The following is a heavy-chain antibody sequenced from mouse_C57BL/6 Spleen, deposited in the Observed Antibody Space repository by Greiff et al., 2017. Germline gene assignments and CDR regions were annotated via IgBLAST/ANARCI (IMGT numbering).Heavy chain of an antibody. Sequence: QVQLQQPGAELVKPGASVKLSCKASGSTFTSYWMHWVKQRPGRGLEWIGRIDPNSGGTKYNEKFKSKATLTVDKPSSTAYMQLSSLTSEASADEYGARSDSDGAGFADWGQGTLVTVSA. D-gene: IGHD3-2*02. CDR2: IDPNSGGT. CDR3: ARSDSDGAGFAD. J-gene: IGHJ3*01. CDR1: GSTFTSYW. V-gene: IGHV1-72*01.